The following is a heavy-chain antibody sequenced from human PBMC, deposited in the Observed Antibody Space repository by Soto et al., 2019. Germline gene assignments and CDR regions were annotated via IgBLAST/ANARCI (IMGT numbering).Heavy chain of an antibody. CDR1: GFTVSSNY. V-gene: IGHV3-53*02. CDR3: ARYLITFWGVIAYYFDY. D-gene: IGHD3-16*02. Sequence: EVQLVETGGGLIQPGGSLRLSCAASGFTVSSNYMSWVRQAPGKGLEWVSVIYSGGSTYYADSVKGRFTISRDNSKNTLSLQMNSLRAEDTALYYGARYLITFWGVIAYYFDYLGQGTLVTVSS. J-gene: IGHJ4*02. CDR2: IYSGGST.